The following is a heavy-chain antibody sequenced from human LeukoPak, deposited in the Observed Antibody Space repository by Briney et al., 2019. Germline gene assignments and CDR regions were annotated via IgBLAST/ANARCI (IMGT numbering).Heavy chain of an antibody. V-gene: IGHV3-11*04. CDR2: ITSGGGFK. CDR1: GFPFSDFH. CDR3: ARVRPGSSGSYYRTS. Sequence: GGSLRLSCVGAGFPFSDFHVSWIRQAPGKGLEWVSYITSGGGFKYYADSVKGRFSISRDDSKNSVFLQMNSLRVEDTAVYYCARVRPGSSGSYYRTSWGQGTLVTVSS. D-gene: IGHD3-22*01. J-gene: IGHJ4*02.